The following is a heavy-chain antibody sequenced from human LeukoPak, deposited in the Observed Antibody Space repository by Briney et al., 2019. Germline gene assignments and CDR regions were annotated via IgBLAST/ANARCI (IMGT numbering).Heavy chain of an antibody. CDR1: GFTFSNYW. V-gene: IGHV3-74*03. CDR2: INNDGSST. D-gene: IGHD6-19*01. Sequence: GGSLRLSCAASGFTFSNYWMHWVRQVPGKGLVWVSRINNDGSSTTYADSVKGRFTISRDNAKNTLSLQMNSLRAEDTAVYYCARARTPYSSGWSSAFDIWGQGTTVTVSS. CDR3: ARARTPYSSGWSSAFDI. J-gene: IGHJ3*02.